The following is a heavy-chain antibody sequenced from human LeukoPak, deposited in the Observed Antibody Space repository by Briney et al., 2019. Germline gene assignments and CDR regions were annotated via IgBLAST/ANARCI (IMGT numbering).Heavy chain of an antibody. Sequence: PGGSLRLSCAASGFTFSDHYMDWVRQAPGKGLEWVGRTRNKANSYTTEYAASVKGRFTISRDDSKNSLYLQMNSLKTEDTAVYYCAREDYGDYEAQPWGQGTLVTVSS. J-gene: IGHJ5*02. CDR2: TRNKANSYTT. D-gene: IGHD4-17*01. V-gene: IGHV3-72*01. CDR1: GFTFSDHY. CDR3: AREDYGDYEAQP.